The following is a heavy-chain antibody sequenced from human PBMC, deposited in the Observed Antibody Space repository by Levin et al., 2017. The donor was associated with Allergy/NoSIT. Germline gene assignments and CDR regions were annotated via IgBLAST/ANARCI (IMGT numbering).Heavy chain of an antibody. V-gene: IGHV3-23*01. Sequence: GGSLRLSCSASGFTFSSYAMSWVRQAPGKGLEWVSGISGSGGSTYYADSVKGRFTLSRDNSKNTLYLQMNSLSAEDTAVYYCAKAGEGGSYYMSDFDSWGQGTLVTVSS. CDR3: AKAGEGGSYYMSDFDS. CDR1: GFTFSSYA. J-gene: IGHJ4*02. CDR2: ISGSGGST. D-gene: IGHD1-26*01.